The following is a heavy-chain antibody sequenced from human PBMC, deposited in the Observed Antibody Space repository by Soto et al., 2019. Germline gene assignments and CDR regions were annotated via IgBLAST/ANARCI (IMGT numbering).Heavy chain of an antibody. V-gene: IGHV1-18*04. CDR2: ISAYNGNT. CDR1: GYTFTSYG. J-gene: IGHJ5*02. CDR3: AIHLSRTNVVFDP. D-gene: IGHD2-8*01. Sequence: ASVKVSCKASGYTFTSYGISWVRQAPGQGLEWMGWISAYNGNTNYAQKLQGRVTMTTDTSTSTAYMELRSLRSDDTAVYYCAIHLSRTNVVFDPWGQGPLVIVSS.